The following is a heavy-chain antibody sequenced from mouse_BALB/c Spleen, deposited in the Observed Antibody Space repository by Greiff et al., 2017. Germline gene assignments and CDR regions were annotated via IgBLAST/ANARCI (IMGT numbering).Heavy chain of an antibody. J-gene: IGHJ4*01. Sequence: EVQGVESGGGLVKPGGSLKLSCAASGFTFSSYAMSWVRQSPEKRLEWVAEISSGGSYTYYPDTVTGRFTISRDNAKNILYLQMSSLRSEDTAMYYCAREGDGYLGAYAMDYWGQGTSVTVSS. D-gene: IGHD2-3*01. CDR3: AREGDGYLGAYAMDY. V-gene: IGHV5-9-4*01. CDR1: GFTFSSYA. CDR2: ISSGGSYT.